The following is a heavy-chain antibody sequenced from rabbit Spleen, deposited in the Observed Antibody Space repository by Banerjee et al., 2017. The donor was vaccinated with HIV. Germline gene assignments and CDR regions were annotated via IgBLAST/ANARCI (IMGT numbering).Heavy chain of an antibody. CDR1: GFSFSGTYY. J-gene: IGHJ4*01. CDR3: ATSGVYDCDFDL. CDR2: IDTGIGDVS. V-gene: IGHV1S45*01. Sequence: QEQLEESGGGLVQPEGSLTLACTASGFSFSGTYYMCWVRQPPGKGLEWIACIDTGIGDVSYYGSRAKGRFTNSKASSATVPMQRTRLAAADTASYFCATSGVYDCDFDLWGPGTLVTVS. D-gene: IGHD2-1*01.